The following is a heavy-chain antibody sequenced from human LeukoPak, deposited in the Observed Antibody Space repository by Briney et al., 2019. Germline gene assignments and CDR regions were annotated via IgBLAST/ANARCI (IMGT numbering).Heavy chain of an antibody. CDR3: AKRRSTSGNDP. Sequence: PGGSLRLSCAASGFTFSDYGMHWVRQAPGKGLGWVAVISYDGNSEYYADSVKGRFSISRDNFKDTQYLQMNSLKPEDTAVYYCAKRRSTSGNDPWGQGTLVTVSS. D-gene: IGHD2-2*01. V-gene: IGHV3-30*18. J-gene: IGHJ5*02. CDR2: ISYDGNSE. CDR1: GFTFSDYG.